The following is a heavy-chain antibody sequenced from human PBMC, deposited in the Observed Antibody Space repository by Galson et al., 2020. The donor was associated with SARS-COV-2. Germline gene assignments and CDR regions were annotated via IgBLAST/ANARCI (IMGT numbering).Heavy chain of an antibody. Sequence: GESLKTPCRAPGFTLSNSAMHWVPQAPGKGLEWVALISSEGTKRYNLDSVKGRFPISRDNSKNTLYLQMDRLTTEDTAVYYCAREAEDYASSWYDYWGQGTLVTVSS. CDR2: ISSEGTKR. CDR3: AREAEDYASSWYDY. CDR1: GFTLSNSA. J-gene: IGHJ4*02. D-gene: IGHD6-13*01. V-gene: IGHV3-30*04.